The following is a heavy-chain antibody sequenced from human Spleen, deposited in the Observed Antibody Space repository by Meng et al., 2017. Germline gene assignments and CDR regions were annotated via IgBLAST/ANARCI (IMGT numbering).Heavy chain of an antibody. CDR1: GFTFSSYW. Sequence: GESLKISCAASGFTFSSYWMHWVRQAPGKGLVWVSRINADGSDTSYADSVKGRFTISRDNAKNTLYLQMNSLRAEDTAVYYCARVGYYDSSNYYAYFQHWGQGTLVTVSS. CDR2: INADGSDT. CDR3: ARVGYYDSSNYYAYFQH. V-gene: IGHV3-74*01. J-gene: IGHJ1*01. D-gene: IGHD3-22*01.